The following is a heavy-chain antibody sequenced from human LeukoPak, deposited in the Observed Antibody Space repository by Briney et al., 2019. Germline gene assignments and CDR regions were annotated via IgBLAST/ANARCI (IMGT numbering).Heavy chain of an antibody. Sequence: GGSLRLSCAVSGFTFSDHYMDWVRQAPGKGLEWVGRSRNRANSYTTDYAASGKGRFTISRNDSKNSLYLQMDSLKTEDTAVYYCARVAVYSSSWDFWGQGTLVTVSS. CDR2: SRNRANSYTT. D-gene: IGHD6-13*01. CDR3: ARVAVYSSSWDF. CDR1: GFTFSDHY. V-gene: IGHV3-72*01. J-gene: IGHJ4*02.